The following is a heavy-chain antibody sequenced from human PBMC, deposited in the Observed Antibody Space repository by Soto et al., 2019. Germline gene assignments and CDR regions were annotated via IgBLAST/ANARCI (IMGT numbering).Heavy chain of an antibody. CDR1: GGTFSSYA. J-gene: IGHJ4*02. CDR2: IIPIFGTA. V-gene: IGHV1-69*01. CDR3: ARSPERRSAWYRGPFFN. D-gene: IGHD3-10*01. Sequence: QVQLVQSGAEVKKPGSSVKVSCKASGGTFSSYAISWVRQAPGQGLEWMGGIIPIFGTANYAQKFQGRVTITADESTSTAYMELSSLRSEDTAVYYCARSPERRSAWYRGPFFNWGQGTLVTVSS.